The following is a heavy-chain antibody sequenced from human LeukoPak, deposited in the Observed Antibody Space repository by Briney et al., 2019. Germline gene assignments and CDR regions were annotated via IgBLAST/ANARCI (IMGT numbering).Heavy chain of an antibody. D-gene: IGHD3-22*01. V-gene: IGHV3-53*01. CDR1: GFTVSSNY. CDR3: ARVRSSGYYYYYYMDV. Sequence: GGSLRLSCAASGFTVSSNYMSWVRQAPGKGLEWVSVIYSGGSTYYAVSVKGRFTISRDNSKNTLYLQMNSLRAEDTAVYYCARVRSSGYYYYYYMDVWGKGTTVTVSS. J-gene: IGHJ6*03. CDR2: IYSGGST.